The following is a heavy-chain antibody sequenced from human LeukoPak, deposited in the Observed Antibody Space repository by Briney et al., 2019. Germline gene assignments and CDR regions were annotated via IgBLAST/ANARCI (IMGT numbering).Heavy chain of an antibody. CDR1: GFTFSSYA. Sequence: GRSLRLSCAASGFTFSSYAMHWVRQAPGKGLEWVAFIRYDGSNKYYADSVKGRFTISRDNSKNTLYLQMNSLRAEDTAVYYCAKIGYCSSTSCWDPRYYYMDVWGKGTTVTVSS. D-gene: IGHD2-2*01. J-gene: IGHJ6*03. CDR3: AKIGYCSSTSCWDPRYYYMDV. V-gene: IGHV3-30*02. CDR2: IRYDGSNK.